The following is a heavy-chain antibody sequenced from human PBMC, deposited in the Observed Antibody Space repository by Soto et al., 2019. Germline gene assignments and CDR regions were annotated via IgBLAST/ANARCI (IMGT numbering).Heavy chain of an antibody. D-gene: IGHD5-12*01. Sequence: EVQLVESGGGLVQPGGSLRLSCAASGFTVSSNYMSWVRQAAGKGLEWVSVIYSGGSTYYADSVKGRFTISRDNSKNTLYLQMNSLRAEDTAVYYCARDRGYSGYDVGGYWGQGTLVTVSS. CDR1: GFTVSSNY. V-gene: IGHV3-66*01. CDR2: IYSGGST. CDR3: ARDRGYSGYDVGGY. J-gene: IGHJ4*02.